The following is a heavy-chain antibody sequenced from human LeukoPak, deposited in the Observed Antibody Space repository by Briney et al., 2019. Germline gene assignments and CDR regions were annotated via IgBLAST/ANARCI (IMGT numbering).Heavy chain of an antibody. Sequence: GGSLRLSCTASGFTFSSYTMNWIRQSPGNGLEWISYISTRSTTIFYADSVKGRFTVSRDDAKSSLFLQMNSLRDGDTGVYYCARLGYGAGDYWGQGTLVTVSS. CDR1: GFTFSSYT. D-gene: IGHD4-17*01. V-gene: IGHV3-48*02. J-gene: IGHJ4*02. CDR2: ISTRSTTI. CDR3: ARLGYGAGDY.